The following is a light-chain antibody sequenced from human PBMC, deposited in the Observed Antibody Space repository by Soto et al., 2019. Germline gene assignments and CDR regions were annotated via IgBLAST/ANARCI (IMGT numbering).Light chain of an antibody. CDR2: EVS. J-gene: IGLJ2*01. Sequence: QSALTQSASVSGSPGQSITISCTGSSRDVGNYNLVSWYQQHPGKAPKLMIYEVSKRPSGVANRFSGSKSGNTASLTISGLQAEDEADYYCCSYAGSSTHVVFGGGTKLTVL. V-gene: IGLV2-23*02. CDR1: SRDVGNYNL. CDR3: CSYAGSSTHVV.